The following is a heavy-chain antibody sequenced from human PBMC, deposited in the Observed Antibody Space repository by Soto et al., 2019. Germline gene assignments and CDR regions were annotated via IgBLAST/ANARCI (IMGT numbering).Heavy chain of an antibody. V-gene: IGHV2-5*02. D-gene: IGHD3-10*01. J-gene: IGHJ6*02. CDR1: GFSLNTDGVG. CDR2: IYWDDDE. Sequence: ITLKESGPTLVKPTQTLTLTCTFSGFSLNTDGVGVGWVRQPRGKAMEWLALIYWDDDERYRPSLRSRLNTPKHTINNQVVLTMTNVDPEDTATYYCVRNWRYYGGDYYYGMDAWGQGTTVTVSS. CDR3: VRNWRYYGGDYYYGMDA.